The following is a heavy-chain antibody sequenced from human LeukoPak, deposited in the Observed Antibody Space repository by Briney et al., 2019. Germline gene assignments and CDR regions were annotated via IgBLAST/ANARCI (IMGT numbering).Heavy chain of an antibody. V-gene: IGHV3-66*01. CDR3: ARGVYYYDSNGYYY. CDR2: IYSGGST. D-gene: IGHD3-22*01. Sequence: GGSLTLYCAVSRFTVKRNYMSWVRQATGKGLEWVSVIYSGGSTYYADSVKGRFTISRDNSKNTLYLQMNSLRAEDTAVYYCARGVYYYDSNGYYYWVQGTLVTVSS. J-gene: IGHJ4*02. CDR1: RFTVKRNY.